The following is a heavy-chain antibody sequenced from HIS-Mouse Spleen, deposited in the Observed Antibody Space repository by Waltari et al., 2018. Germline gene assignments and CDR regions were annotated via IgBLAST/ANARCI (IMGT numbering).Heavy chain of an antibody. J-gene: IGHJ1*01. V-gene: IGHV4-34*01. CDR2: INHSGST. D-gene: IGHD1-26*01. CDR3: ARGALRGSYYWGEYVQH. Sequence: HVQLQQWGAGLLKPSATLSLTCAVYGGSFTGYYWSWSRQPPGKGLEWSGEINHSGSTTDSPSLTIRVTISVDTSKNQFSLKLSSVTAADTAVYYCARGALRGSYYWGEYVQHWGQGTLVTVSS. CDR1: GGSFTGYY.